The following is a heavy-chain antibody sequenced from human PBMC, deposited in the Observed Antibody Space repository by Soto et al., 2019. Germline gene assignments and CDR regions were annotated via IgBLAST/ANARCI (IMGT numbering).Heavy chain of an antibody. Sequence: ASVKVSCKASGYTFTSYGISWVRQAPGQGLEWMGWISAYNGNTNYAQKLQGRVTMTTDTSTSTAYMELRSLRSDDTAVYYCARGPNPSITMIVVAPDYWGQGXLVTVSS. D-gene: IGHD3-22*01. CDR2: ISAYNGNT. J-gene: IGHJ4*02. CDR3: ARGPNPSITMIVVAPDY. CDR1: GYTFTSYG. V-gene: IGHV1-18*01.